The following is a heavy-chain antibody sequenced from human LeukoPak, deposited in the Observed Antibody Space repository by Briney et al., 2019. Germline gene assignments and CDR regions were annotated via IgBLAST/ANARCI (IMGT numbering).Heavy chain of an antibody. Sequence: GASVKVSCKTSGYIFSSYGISWVRQAPGQGVEWMGWISAYNGNTNYAQKLQGRVTMTTDTSTSTAYIELRSLRSDDTAVYYCARIYYYGSGNEWYFYGMDVWGQGTTVTVSS. CDR2: ISAYNGNT. D-gene: IGHD3-10*01. CDR1: GYIFSSYG. J-gene: IGHJ6*02. V-gene: IGHV1-18*01. CDR3: ARIYYYGSGNEWYFYGMDV.